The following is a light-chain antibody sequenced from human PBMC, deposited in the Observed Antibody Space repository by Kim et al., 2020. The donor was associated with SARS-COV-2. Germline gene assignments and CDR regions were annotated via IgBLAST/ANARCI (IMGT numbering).Light chain of an antibody. Sequence: PELWVTSASSAGNSNIGRTSVNWYQHLPRTAPKRLLYGNEHRPSRVPDRFSGSKSGTSASLAISGLQSEDEGDYYCAAWDDSLNVVFGGGTQLTVL. CDR2: GNE. V-gene: IGLV1-44*01. J-gene: IGLJ2*01. CDR3: AAWDDSLNVV. CDR1: NSNIGRTS.